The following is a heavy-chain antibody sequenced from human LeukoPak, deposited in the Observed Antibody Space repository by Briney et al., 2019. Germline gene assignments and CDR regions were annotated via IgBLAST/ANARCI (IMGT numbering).Heavy chain of an antibody. Sequence: PSETLSLTCTVSGGSISSYSWSWIRQPAGKGLEWIGHINTSGSTNYSPSLKSRVTMSVDTSKNQFSLKLSSVTAADTAVYYCARERGAATAMSFDYWGQGTLVTVSS. V-gene: IGHV4-4*07. J-gene: IGHJ4*02. D-gene: IGHD2-2*01. CDR2: INTSGST. CDR1: GGSISSYS. CDR3: ARERGAATAMSFDY.